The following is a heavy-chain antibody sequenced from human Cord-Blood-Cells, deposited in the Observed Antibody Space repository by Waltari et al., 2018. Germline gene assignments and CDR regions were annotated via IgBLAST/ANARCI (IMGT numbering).Heavy chain of an antibody. CDR3: ARTLMYSSSYYYYGMDV. J-gene: IGHJ6*02. CDR1: GYSFTTYC. Sequence: EVQLVQSGAEVNKPGASLKISCKGSGYSFTTYCIGWVRQMPGKGLEWMGIIYPGDSDTRYSPSFQGQVTSSADKSISTAYLQWSSLKASDTAMYYCARTLMYSSSYYYYGMDVWGQGTTVTVSS. D-gene: IGHD6-13*01. CDR2: IYPGDSDT. V-gene: IGHV5-51*01.